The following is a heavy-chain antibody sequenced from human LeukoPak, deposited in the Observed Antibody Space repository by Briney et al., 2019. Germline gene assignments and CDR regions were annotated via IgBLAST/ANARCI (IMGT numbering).Heavy chain of an antibody. V-gene: IGHV4-39*07. CDR3: ASLYGGSSEQGYFDY. CDR2: IYYSGST. J-gene: IGHJ4*02. CDR1: SGSISSSDYY. D-gene: IGHD6-19*01. Sequence: MSSETLSLTCIVSSGSISSSDYYWAWIRQPPGKGLEWIGSIYYSGSTYYNPSLKSRVTISVDTSKNQFSLKLSSVTAADTAVYYCASLYGGSSEQGYFDYWGQGTLVTVSS.